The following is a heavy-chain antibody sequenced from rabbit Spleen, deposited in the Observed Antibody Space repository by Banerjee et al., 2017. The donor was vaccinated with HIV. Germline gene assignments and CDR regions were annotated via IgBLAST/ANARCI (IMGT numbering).Heavy chain of an antibody. CDR2: IEPIFGNT. Sequence: QEQLVESGGGLVQPGGSLKLSCTASGFAFSNSGVTWVRQAPGKGLEWIGYIEPIFGNTYYASWVNGRFTISSHNAQNTLYLQLSSLTAADTATYFCVRDQAGDADYGTYYLNLWGPGTLVTVS. CDR1: GFAFSNSG. V-gene: IGHV1S47*01. D-gene: IGHD2-1*01. J-gene: IGHJ4*01. CDR3: VRDQAGDADYGTYYLNL.